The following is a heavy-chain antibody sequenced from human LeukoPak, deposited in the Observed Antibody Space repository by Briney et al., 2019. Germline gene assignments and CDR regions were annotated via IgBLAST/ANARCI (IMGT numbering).Heavy chain of an antibody. CDR2: IYDSGST. D-gene: IGHD2-15*01. V-gene: IGHV4-59*01. Sequence: ETKSLTCTVSGGSISSYYWSWIRQPPGKGLEWIGYIYDSGSTNYNPSLKSRVTISVDTSKNQFSLKLSSATAADTAVYYCARHPSGAYCSGGSCSAGFDPWGQGTLVTVSS. CDR3: ARHPSGAYCSGGSCSAGFDP. J-gene: IGHJ5*02. CDR1: GGSISSYY.